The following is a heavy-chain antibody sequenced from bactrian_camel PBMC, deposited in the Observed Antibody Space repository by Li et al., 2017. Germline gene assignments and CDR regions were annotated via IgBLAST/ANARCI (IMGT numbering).Heavy chain of an antibody. CDR2: LGDDGST. CDR1: GDHRMV. D-gene: IGHD2*01. J-gene: IGHJ4*01. Sequence: VQLVESGGGSAQIGGSMRLSCVVSGDHRMVAWFRQGPGRTREGVAGLGDDGSTSYAKFAEGRFTISKDYAKNTQYLQMEGLKPEDTAMYSCKTRARWLGQGTQVTVS. V-gene: IGHV3S53*01.